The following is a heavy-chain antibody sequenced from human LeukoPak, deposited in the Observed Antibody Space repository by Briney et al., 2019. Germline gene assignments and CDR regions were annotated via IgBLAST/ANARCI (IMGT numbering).Heavy chain of an antibody. CDR2: INPSDGAT. D-gene: IGHD3-16*01. J-gene: IGHJ6*03. CDR3: AREQRGGLSGSVGGLFASYYTYYYMDV. V-gene: IGHV1-46*01. CDR1: GYTFTMYY. Sequence: ASVKVSCKASGYTFTMYYIHWVRQAPGQGLEWMGMINPSDGATTYAQRFQGRVTMTRDMSTTTVYMDLRSLRSEDTAGYFWAREQRGGLSGSVGGLFASYYTYYYMDVWGRGTTVTVSS.